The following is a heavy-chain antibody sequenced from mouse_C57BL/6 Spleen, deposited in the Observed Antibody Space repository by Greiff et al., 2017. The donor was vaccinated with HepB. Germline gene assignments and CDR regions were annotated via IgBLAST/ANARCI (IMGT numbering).Heavy chain of an antibody. J-gene: IGHJ2*01. Sequence: DVKLQESGPELVKPGASVKMSCKASGYTFTDYNMHWVKQSHGKSLEWIGYINPNNGGTSYNQKFKGKATLTVNKSSSTAYMELRSLTSEDSAVYYCARGYYSNLFDYWGQGTTLTVSS. V-gene: IGHV1-22*01. D-gene: IGHD2-5*01. CDR2: INPNNGGT. CDR1: GYTFTDYN. CDR3: ARGYYSNLFDY.